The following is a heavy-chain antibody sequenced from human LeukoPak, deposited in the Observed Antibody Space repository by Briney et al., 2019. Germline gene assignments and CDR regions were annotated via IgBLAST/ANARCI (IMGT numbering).Heavy chain of an antibody. CDR1: GYIFTDYY. J-gene: IGHJ3*01. CDR2: INPKSDGT. CDR3: ARDPPGTTAFDL. D-gene: IGHD1-1*01. V-gene: IGHV1-2*02. Sequence: ASVKVSCKASGYIFTDYYMHWVRQAPGQGLGWMGWINPKSDGTKYAQNFQGRVTMTWDTSISTAYMEVSRLTSDDTAMFSCARDPPGTTAFDLWGQGTMVTVSS.